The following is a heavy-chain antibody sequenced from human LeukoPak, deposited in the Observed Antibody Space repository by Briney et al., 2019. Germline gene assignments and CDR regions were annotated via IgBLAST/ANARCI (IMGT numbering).Heavy chain of an antibody. CDR3: ASWKARYYDFWSGYLGAWYYGMDV. CDR1: GGTFSSYA. CDR2: IIPIFGTA. D-gene: IGHD3-3*01. J-gene: IGHJ6*02. Sequence: SVTVSCKASGGTFSSYAISWVRQAPGQGLEWMGGIIPIFGTANYAQKFQGRVTITADESTSTAYMELSSLRSEDTAVYYCASWKARYYDFWSGYLGAWYYGMDVWGQGTTVTVSS. V-gene: IGHV1-69*13.